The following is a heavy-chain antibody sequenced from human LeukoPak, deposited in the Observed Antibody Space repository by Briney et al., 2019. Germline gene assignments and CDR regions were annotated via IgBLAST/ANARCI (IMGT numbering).Heavy chain of an antibody. CDR3: AREEYSSSSGRDY. D-gene: IGHD6-6*01. CDR1: GGSISSSSYY. V-gene: IGHV4-39*07. CDR2: IYYTGST. Sequence: SETLSLTCTVSGGSISSSSYYWGWILQPPGKGLEWIGNIYYTGSTYYNPSLKSRVTISVGTSKNQFSLKLSSVTAADTAVYYCAREEYSSSSGRDYWGQGTLVTVSS. J-gene: IGHJ4*02.